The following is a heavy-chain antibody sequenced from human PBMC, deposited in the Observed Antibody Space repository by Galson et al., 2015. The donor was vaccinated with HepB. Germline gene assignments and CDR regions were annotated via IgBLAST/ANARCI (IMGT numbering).Heavy chain of an antibody. D-gene: IGHD3-10*01. CDR1: GYTFTGYY. CDR3: ARDRYVTRDNWFDP. V-gene: IGHV1-2*06. Sequence: SVKVSCKASGYTFTGYYMHWVRQAPGQGLEWMGRINPNSGGTNYAQKFQGRVTMTRDTSISTAYMELSRLRSDDTAVYYCARDRYVTRDNWFDPWGQGTLVTVSS. CDR2: INPNSGGT. J-gene: IGHJ5*02.